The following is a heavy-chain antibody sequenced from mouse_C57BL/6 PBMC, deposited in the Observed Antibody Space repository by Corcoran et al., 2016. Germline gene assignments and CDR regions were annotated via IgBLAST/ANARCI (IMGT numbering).Heavy chain of an antibody. CDR2: IYPGSGST. V-gene: IGHV1-55*01. CDR1: GYTFTSYW. D-gene: IGHD1-1*01. Sequence: VQLQQPGAELVKPGASVKMSCKASGYTFTSYWITWVKQRPGQGLEWIGDIYPGSGSTNYNEKFKSKATLTVDTSSSTAYMQLSSLTSEDSAVYYCARDRNYYGSPFAYWGQGTLVTVSA. CDR3: ARDRNYYGSPFAY. J-gene: IGHJ3*01.